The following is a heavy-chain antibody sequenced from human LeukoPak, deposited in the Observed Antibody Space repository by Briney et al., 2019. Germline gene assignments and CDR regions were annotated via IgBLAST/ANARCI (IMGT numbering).Heavy chain of an antibody. Sequence: TGRSLRLSCAASGFSFSSYAMNWVRQAPGQGLEWMGWINTNTGNPTYAQGFTGRFVFSLDTSVSTAYLQISSLKAEDTAVYYCARARMSAVAKNWFDPWGQGTLVTVSS. J-gene: IGHJ5*02. CDR3: ARARMSAVAKNWFDP. V-gene: IGHV7-4-1*02. CDR1: GFSFSSYA. D-gene: IGHD6-19*01. CDR2: INTNTGNP.